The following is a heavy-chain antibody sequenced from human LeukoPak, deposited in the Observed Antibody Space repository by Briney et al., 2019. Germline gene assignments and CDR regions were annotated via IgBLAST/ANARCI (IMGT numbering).Heavy chain of an antibody. J-gene: IGHJ3*02. D-gene: IGHD3-22*01. Sequence: SETLSLTCTVSAGSINNYYWSWIRQPPGKGLEWIGYIYYSGSTNYNPSLKSRVTISVDTSKKQVSLNLSSVTAADTAVYYCARDDSSGYYDSDAFDIWGQGTMVTVSS. V-gene: IGHV4-59*01. CDR1: AGSINNYY. CDR3: ARDDSSGYYDSDAFDI. CDR2: IYYSGST.